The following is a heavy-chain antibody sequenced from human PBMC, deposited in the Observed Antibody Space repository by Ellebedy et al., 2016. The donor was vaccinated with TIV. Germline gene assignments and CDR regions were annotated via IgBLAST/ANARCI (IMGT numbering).Heavy chain of an antibody. J-gene: IGHJ4*02. D-gene: IGHD2-21*01. CDR2: IYSDGSE. V-gene: IGHV3-66*01. Sequence: PGGSLRLSCAASGITVSTNDMSWVRQAPGMGLEWVSVIYSDGSEYYADSVRGRFTISRDNSKNMLYLQMNSLRADDTAVYFCARLGETDYSSIFDYWGQGALVTVSS. CDR3: ARLGETDYSSIFDY. CDR1: GITVSTND.